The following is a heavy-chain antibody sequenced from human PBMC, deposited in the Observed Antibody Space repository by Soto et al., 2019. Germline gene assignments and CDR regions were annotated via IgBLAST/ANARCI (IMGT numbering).Heavy chain of an antibody. CDR3: ASRGNYGDERGDY. Sequence: QVQLVQSGAEVKKPGSSVKVSCKASGGTFSSYAISWVRQAPGQGLEWMGGIIPIFGTANYAQKFQGRVTXTXAXXTSTAYMELSSLRSEDTAVYYCASRGNYGDERGDYWGQGTLVTVSS. D-gene: IGHD4-17*01. V-gene: IGHV1-69*05. J-gene: IGHJ4*02. CDR2: IIPIFGTA. CDR1: GGTFSSYA.